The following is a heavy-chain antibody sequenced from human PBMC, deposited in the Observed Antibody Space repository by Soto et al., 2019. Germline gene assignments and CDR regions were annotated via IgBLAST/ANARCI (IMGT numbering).Heavy chain of an antibody. CDR3: TTVSPALDY. CDR2: IKSTTEGGTI. CDR1: GFTFSNAW. Sequence: EVQLVESGGGLVKPGGSLRLSCAASGFTFSNAWMSWVRQVPGKGLEWVGRIKSTTEGGTIEYAAPVQVRFTISRDDSKDTLYLQMNSLKTEDTALYYCTTVSPALDYWGQGAQVTVSS. V-gene: IGHV3-15*01. J-gene: IGHJ4*02.